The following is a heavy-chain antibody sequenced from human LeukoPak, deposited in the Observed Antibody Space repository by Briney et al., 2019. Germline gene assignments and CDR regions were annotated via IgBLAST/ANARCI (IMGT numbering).Heavy chain of an antibody. D-gene: IGHD3-16*01. V-gene: IGHV4-34*01. CDR3: ARGDYYAGGGRNWFDP. Sequence: PSESLSLTCAVYGGSFSGCWIRQPPGKGLEWIGEINHCGSTNYNPSLKSRVTMSVDASKNQFSLRLTSVTAADTAVFYCARGDYYAGGGRNWFDPWSQGTLVPVSS. CDR2: INHCGST. CDR1: GGSFSG. J-gene: IGHJ5*02.